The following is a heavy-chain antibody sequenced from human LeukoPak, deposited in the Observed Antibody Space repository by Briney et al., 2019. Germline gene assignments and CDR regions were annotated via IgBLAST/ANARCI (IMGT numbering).Heavy chain of an antibody. CDR1: GGSISSYY. D-gene: IGHD5-24*01. Sequence: SETLSLTCTVSGGSISSYYWSWIRQPAGKGLEWIGRIYSSGRTDRTEYNSSLKSRVTLSIDTSKNQFYLKLSSVTAADTALYYCARVRQGWWLDSWGQGTLVTVSS. CDR3: ARVRQGWWLDS. V-gene: IGHV4-4*07. J-gene: IGHJ5*01. CDR2: IYSSGRT.